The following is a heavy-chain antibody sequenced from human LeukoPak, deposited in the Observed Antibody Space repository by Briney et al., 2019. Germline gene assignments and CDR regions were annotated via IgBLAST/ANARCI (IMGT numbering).Heavy chain of an antibody. Sequence: GGSLRLSCAASAFTFSSYGMHWVRQAPGKGLEWVAFMRYDGSNKKYADSVKGRFTISRDNAKNSLYLQMNSLRAEDTAVYYCAKQTYYYDSSGYYLGAFDIWGQGTMVTVSS. CDR1: AFTFSSYG. D-gene: IGHD3-22*01. CDR2: MRYDGSNK. J-gene: IGHJ3*02. CDR3: AKQTYYYDSSGYYLGAFDI. V-gene: IGHV3-30*02.